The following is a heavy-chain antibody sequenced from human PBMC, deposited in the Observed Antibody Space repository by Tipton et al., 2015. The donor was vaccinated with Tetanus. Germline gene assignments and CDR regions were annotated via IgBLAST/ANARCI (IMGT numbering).Heavy chain of an antibody. CDR3: ARRSYCTSSRCFDAFDL. Sequence: TLSLTCTVSGGSISSPDHYWSWIRQPPGKGLEWISYIFHSGSTNYNPSLKSRVTISMDTSKNQISLKLSSVTAADTAVYFCARRSYCTSSRCFDAFDLWGPGTRVTVSS. CDR2: IFHSGST. D-gene: IGHD2-8*01. V-gene: IGHV4-61*08. J-gene: IGHJ3*01. CDR1: GGSISSPDHY.